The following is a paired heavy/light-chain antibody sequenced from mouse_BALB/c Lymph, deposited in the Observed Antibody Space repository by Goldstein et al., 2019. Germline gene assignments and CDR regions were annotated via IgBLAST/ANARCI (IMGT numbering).Heavy chain of an antibody. CDR2: ISSGGNM. CDR3: ARGGNNAYYAMDY. J-gene: IGHJ4*01. Sequence: EVKLVESGGNLVKPGGSLKLSCAPSGFTFSSYAMSWVRQTPEKRLEWVASISSGGNMYYPDSVKGRFTISRDNARNILYLQMSSLRSEDTAMYYCARGGNNAYYAMDYWGQGTSVTVSS. V-gene: IGHV5-6-5*01. D-gene: IGHD1-3*01. CDR1: GFTFSSYA.
Light chain of an antibody. CDR1: KSLLHSNGITY. Sequence: DIVMTQAAFSNPVTLGTSASISCRSSKSLLHSNGITYLYWYLQKPGQSPQLLIYQMSNLASGVPDRFSSSGSGTDFTLRISRVEAEDVGVYYCAQNLELFTFGSGTKLEIK. CDR3: AQNLELFT. V-gene: IGKV2-109*01. J-gene: IGKJ4*01. CDR2: QMS.